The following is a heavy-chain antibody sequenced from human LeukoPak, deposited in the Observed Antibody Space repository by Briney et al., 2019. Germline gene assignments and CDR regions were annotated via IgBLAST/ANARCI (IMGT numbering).Heavy chain of an antibody. J-gene: IGHJ4*02. V-gene: IGHV4-61*08. CDR1: GDSFRSGGLY. Sequence: SETLSLTCTLSGDSFRSGGLYWGWIRQPPGKRPEWIGDIFYAGKTNYSPSLKSRATISLDTSKSQFSLKLTSMTAADTAVYYCARIFDSWGQGVLVTVSS. CDR3: ARIFDS. CDR2: IFYAGKT.